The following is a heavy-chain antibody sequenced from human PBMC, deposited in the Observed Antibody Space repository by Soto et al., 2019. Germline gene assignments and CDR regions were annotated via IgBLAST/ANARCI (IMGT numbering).Heavy chain of an antibody. CDR1: GYTFTSYY. V-gene: IGHV1-46*01. CDR3: ARLGVDYYGSGSYYTDYYYYYGMDV. Sequence: ASVKVSCKASGYTFTSYYMHWVRQAPGQGLEWMGIINPSGGSTSYAQKFQGRVTITRDTSASTAYMELSSLRSEDTAVYYCARLGVDYYGSGSYYTDYYYYYGMDVWGQGTTVTFSS. CDR2: INPSGGST. D-gene: IGHD3-10*01. J-gene: IGHJ6*02.